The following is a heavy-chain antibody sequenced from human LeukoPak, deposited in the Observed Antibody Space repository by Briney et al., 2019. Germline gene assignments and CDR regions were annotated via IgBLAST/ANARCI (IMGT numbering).Heavy chain of an antibody. CDR3: ARDPRPGTDGFDP. J-gene: IGHJ5*02. CDR2: VKKDASEK. Sequence: GGSLRLSCAASGFTFSNNWMTWVRQAPGKGLEWVASVKKDASEKYYVDSVKGRFTISRDNAKNSLYLQMNSLRAEDTAVYYCARDPRPGTDGFDPWGQGTLVTVSS. V-gene: IGHV3-7*01. D-gene: IGHD1-1*01. CDR1: GFTFSNNW.